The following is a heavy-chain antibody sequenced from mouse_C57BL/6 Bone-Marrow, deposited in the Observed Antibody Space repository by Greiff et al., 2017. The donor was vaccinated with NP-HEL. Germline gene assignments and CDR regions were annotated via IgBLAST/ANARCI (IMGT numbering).Heavy chain of an antibody. D-gene: IGHD1-1*01. V-gene: IGHV1-69*01. J-gene: IGHJ1*03. Sequence: VKLQQPGAELVMPGASVKLSCKASGYTFTSYWMHWVKQRPGQGLEWIGEIDPSDSYTNYNQKFKGKSTLTVDKSSSTAYMQLSSLTSEDSAVYYCAVYGSWYFDVWGTGTTVTVSS. CDR3: AVYGSWYFDV. CDR2: IDPSDSYT. CDR1: GYTFTSYW.